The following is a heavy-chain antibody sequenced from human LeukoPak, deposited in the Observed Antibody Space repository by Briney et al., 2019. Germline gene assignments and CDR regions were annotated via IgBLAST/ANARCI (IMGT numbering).Heavy chain of an antibody. CDR1: GFTVSTNC. CDR3: ARANWNDDAFDI. D-gene: IGHD1-20*01. Sequence: GGSLRLSCAASGFTVSTNCMSWVRQAPGKGLEWVSVIYSGGTTYYADSVKGRFTISRDNSKNTLYLQMNSLRADDTAVYYCARANWNDDAFDIWGQGTMVTVS. J-gene: IGHJ3*02. V-gene: IGHV3-66*01. CDR2: IYSGGTT.